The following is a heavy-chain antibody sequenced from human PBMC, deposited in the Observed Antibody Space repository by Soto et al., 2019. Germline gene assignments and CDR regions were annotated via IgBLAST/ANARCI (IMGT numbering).Heavy chain of an antibody. J-gene: IGHJ4*02. CDR3: ARDGDYYYDSSGYFPNFDY. CDR1: GYTFTSYG. V-gene: IGHV1-18*01. Sequence: ASVKVSCKASGYTFTSYGISWVRQAPGQGLERMGWISAYNGNTNYAQKLQGRVTMTTDTSTSTAYMELRSLRSDDTAVYYCARDGDYYYDSSGYFPNFDYWGQGTLVTVSS. CDR2: ISAYNGNT. D-gene: IGHD3-22*01.